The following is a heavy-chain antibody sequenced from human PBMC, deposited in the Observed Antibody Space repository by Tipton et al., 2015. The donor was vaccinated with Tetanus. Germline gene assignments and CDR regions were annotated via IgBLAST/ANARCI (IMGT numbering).Heavy chain of an antibody. CDR1: GGSFSGYY. J-gene: IGHJ4*01. Sequence: TLSLTCAVYGGSFSGYYWNWIRQPPGKGLEWIGEINYSGTTNYNPSLKSRITMSVDTSKNQFSLQLSSMTAADTAVVFCARSFFDGSGYKIYNWGHGALVTVSS. D-gene: IGHD3-22*01. CDR3: ARSFFDGSGYKIYN. V-gene: IGHV4-34*01. CDR2: INYSGTT.